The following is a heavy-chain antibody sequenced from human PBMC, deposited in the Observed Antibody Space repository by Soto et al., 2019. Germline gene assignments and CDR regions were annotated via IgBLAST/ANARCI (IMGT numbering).Heavy chain of an antibody. CDR2: ITGSGGRA. V-gene: IGHV3-23*01. Sequence: PGGSLRLSCAASGFTISNYAMSWVRQAPGKGLEWVSLITGSGGRAYYADSVKGRFTISRDNSKNTLYLQMNSLRAEDTALYYCAKKAYDSFRVPLDHWGQGTLVTVSS. CDR1: GFTISNYA. D-gene: IGHD3-22*01. CDR3: AKKAYDSFRVPLDH. J-gene: IGHJ4*02.